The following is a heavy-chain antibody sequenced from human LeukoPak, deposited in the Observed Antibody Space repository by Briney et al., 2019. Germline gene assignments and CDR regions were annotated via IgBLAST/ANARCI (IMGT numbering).Heavy chain of an antibody. J-gene: IGHJ4*02. CDR2: ISSSGSTI. CDR3: ARDMGYYDFWSGYRTAYYFDY. CDR1: GFTFSDYY. D-gene: IGHD3-3*01. Sequence: PGGSLRLSCAASGFTFSDYYMSWIRQAPGKGLEWVSYISSSGSTIYYADSVKGRFTISRDNAKNSLYLQMNSLRAEDTAVYYCARDMGYYDFWSGYRTAYYFDYWGQGTLVTVSS. V-gene: IGHV3-11*01.